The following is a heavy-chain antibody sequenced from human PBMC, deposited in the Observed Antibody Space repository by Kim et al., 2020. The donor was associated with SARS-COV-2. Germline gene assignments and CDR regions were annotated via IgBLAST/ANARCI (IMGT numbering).Heavy chain of an antibody. CDR3: AKGAHYYGSGRSNWFDP. D-gene: IGHD3-10*01. CDR1: GFTFDDYA. J-gene: IGHJ5*02. Sequence: GGSLRLSCAASGFTFDDYAMHWVRQAPGKGLEWVSGISWNSGSIGYADSVKGRFTISRDNAKNSLYLQMNSLRAEDTALYYCAKGAHYYGSGRSNWFDPWGQGTLVTVSS. V-gene: IGHV3-9*01. CDR2: ISWNSGSI.